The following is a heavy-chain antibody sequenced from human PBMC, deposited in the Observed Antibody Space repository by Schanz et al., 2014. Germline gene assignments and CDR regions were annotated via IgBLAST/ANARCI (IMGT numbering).Heavy chain of an antibody. CDR2: ISSGGNP. CDR3: AKDPRGDKNDRAYYFDY. J-gene: IGHJ4*02. Sequence: EVHLLDSGGGLVQPGGSLRLSCAASGFTFSSYAMSWVRQAPGKGLEWVSSISSGGNPYYANSVKGRFGISRDNSENTLYLQMSSLRVEDTAVYYCAKDPRGDKNDRAYYFDYWGQGTLVTVSP. D-gene: IGHD3-10*01. CDR1: GFTFSSYA. V-gene: IGHV3-23*01.